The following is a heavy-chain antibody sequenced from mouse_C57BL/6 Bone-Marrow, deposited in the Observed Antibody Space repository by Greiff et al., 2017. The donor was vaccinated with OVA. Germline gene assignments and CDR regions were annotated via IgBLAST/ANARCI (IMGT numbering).Heavy chain of an antibody. CDR2: IDPSDSYT. Sequence: VQLQQPGAELVKPGASVKLSCKASGYTFTSYWMQWVKQRPGPGLEWIGEIDPSDSYTHYNQKFTGKATLTVDTSSSTAYMQLSSLTSEDSAVYYCARSGWLLFHWYFDVWGTGTTVTVSS. J-gene: IGHJ1*03. CDR3: ARSGWLLFHWYFDV. CDR1: GYTFTSYW. V-gene: IGHV1-50*01. D-gene: IGHD2-3*01.